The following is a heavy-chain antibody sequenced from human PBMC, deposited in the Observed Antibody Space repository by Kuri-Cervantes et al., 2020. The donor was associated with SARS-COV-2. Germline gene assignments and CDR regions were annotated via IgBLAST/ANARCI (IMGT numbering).Heavy chain of an antibody. CDR2: INHSGST. CDR3: ARGPGLYSRKAYGMDA. V-gene: IGHV4-34*01. D-gene: IGHD3-16*02. Sequence: GSLRLSCAVYGGSFSGYYWSWIRQPPGKGLEWIGEINHSGSTNYNPSLKSRVTISVDTSKNQFSLKLSSVTAADTAVYYCARGPGLYSRKAYGMDAWGQGTTVTVSS. CDR1: GGSFSGYY. J-gene: IGHJ6*02.